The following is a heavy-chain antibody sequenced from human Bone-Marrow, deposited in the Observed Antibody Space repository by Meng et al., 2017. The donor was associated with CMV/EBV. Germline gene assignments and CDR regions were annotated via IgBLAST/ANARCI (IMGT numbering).Heavy chain of an antibody. CDR1: GGSFSGYY. V-gene: IGHV4-34*11. J-gene: IGHJ4*02. Sequence: SETLSLTCAVYGGSFSGYYWSWIRQPPGKGLEWIGYISYGGDTTYNPSLSGRVTISIDTSKNQFSLTLNSVTAADTAIYYCSSQEGGTSRANWGQGTLVTVSS. CDR2: ISYGGDT. CDR3: SSQEGGTSRAN. D-gene: IGHD3-16*01.